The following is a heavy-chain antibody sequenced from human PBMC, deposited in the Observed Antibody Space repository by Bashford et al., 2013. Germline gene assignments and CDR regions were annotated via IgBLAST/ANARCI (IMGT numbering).Heavy chain of an antibody. Sequence: SETLSLTCTVSGGSISSYYWSWIRQPPGKGLEWIGYIYYSGSTNYNPSLKSRVTISVDTSKNQFSLKLSSVTAADTAVYYCARLMTATFYLSAYDSSGYYYDNWGQGTLVHRLL. J-gene: IGHJ4*02. CDR3: ARLMTATFYLSAYDSSGYYYDN. V-gene: IGHV4-59*08. D-gene: IGHD3-22*01. CDR1: GGSISSYY. CDR2: IYYSGST.